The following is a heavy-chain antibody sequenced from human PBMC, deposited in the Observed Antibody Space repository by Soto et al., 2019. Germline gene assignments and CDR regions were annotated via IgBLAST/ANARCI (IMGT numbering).Heavy chain of an antibody. V-gene: IGHV4-39*01. Sequence: PSETLSLTCTVSGGSISSSSYDWGWIRQPPGKGLEWIGSIYYSGSTYYNPSLKSRVTISVDTSKNQFSLKLSSVTAADTAVYYCAINLAAGPDYWGQGTLVTVSS. CDR2: IYYSGST. J-gene: IGHJ4*02. CDR1: GGSISSSSYD. D-gene: IGHD6-13*01. CDR3: AINLAAGPDY.